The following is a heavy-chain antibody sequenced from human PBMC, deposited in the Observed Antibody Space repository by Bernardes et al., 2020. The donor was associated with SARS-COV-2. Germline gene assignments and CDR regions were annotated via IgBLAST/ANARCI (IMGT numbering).Heavy chain of an antibody. Sequence: ASVKVSCKASGYAFTDYYIHWVRQAPGQGLERMGWINPNSGDTNYAQNFQGRVTMTRDTSISTVYMELTRLTSDDTAVYYCAGEKGSGAVQAPPDAFDTWGQGTVVTVSS. D-gene: IGHD6-19*01. V-gene: IGHV1-2*02. CDR2: INPNSGDT. J-gene: IGHJ3*02. CDR1: GYAFTDYY. CDR3: AGEKGSGAVQAPPDAFDT.